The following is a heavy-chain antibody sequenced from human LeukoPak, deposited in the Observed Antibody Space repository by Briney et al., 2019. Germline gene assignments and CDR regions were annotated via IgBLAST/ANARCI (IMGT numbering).Heavy chain of an antibody. CDR3: AKEQTRWDIVATIDY. D-gene: IGHD5-12*01. V-gene: IGHV3-23*01. CDR1: GFTFSSYA. J-gene: IGHJ4*02. CDR2: ISSSGGTT. Sequence: QTGGSLRLSCAASGFTFSSYAMSWVRQAPGKGLEWVSGISSSGGTTYYADSVKGRFTISRDNSKNTLYLQMDSLRAEDTAVYYCAKEQTRWDIVATIDYWGQGTLVTVSS.